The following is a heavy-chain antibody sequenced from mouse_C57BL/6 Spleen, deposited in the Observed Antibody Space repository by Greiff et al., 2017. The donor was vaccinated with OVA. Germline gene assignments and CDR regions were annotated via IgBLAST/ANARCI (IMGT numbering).Heavy chain of an antibody. CDR2: INPYNGGT. D-gene: IGHD2-5*01. J-gene: IGHJ4*01. V-gene: IGHV1-19*01. CDR1: GYTFTDYS. CDR3: ARRCYYSNYYAMDY. Sequence: EVQLQQSGPVLVKPGASVKMSCKASGYTFTDYSMNWVKQSHGKSLEWIGVINPYNGGTSYNQKFKGKATLTVDKSSSTAYMELNSLTSEDSAVYYCARRCYYSNYYAMDYWGQGTSVTVSS.